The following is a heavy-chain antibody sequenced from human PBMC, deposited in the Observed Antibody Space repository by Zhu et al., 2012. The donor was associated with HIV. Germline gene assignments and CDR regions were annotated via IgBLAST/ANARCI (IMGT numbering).Heavy chain of an antibody. V-gene: IGHV4-38-2*02. CDR3: ARDPGDRNYYDSSNNWFDP. D-gene: IGHD3-22*01. J-gene: IGHJ5*02. CDR2: IYHSGST. CDR1: GYSISSGYY. Sequence: QVQLQESGPGLVKPSETLSLTCAVSGYSISSGYYWGWIRQPPGKGLEWIGSIYHSGSTYYNPSLKSRVTISVDTSKNQFSLKLSSVTAADTAVYYCARDPGDRNYYDSSNNWFDPWGQGTLVTVSS.